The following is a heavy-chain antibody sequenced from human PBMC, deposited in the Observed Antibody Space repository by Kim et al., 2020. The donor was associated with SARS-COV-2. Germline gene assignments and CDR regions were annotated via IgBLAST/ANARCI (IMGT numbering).Heavy chain of an antibody. CDR3: ARRGVPAAYYYYGMDV. V-gene: IGHV4-39*01. CDR1: GGSISSSSYY. Sequence: SETLSLTCTVSGGSISSSSYYWGWIRQPPGKGLEWIGSIYYSGSTYYNPSLKSRVTISVDTSKNQLSLKLSSVTAADTAVYYCARRGVPAAYYYYGMDVWGQGTTVTVSS. CDR2: IYYSGST. D-gene: IGHD2-2*01. J-gene: IGHJ6*02.